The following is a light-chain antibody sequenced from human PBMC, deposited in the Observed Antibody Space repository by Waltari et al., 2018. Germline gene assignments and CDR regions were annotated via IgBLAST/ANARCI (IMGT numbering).Light chain of an antibody. J-gene: IGKJ1*01. Sequence: DVQMTQSPSSLSASVGDTVTITCRASQTISRYLNWYQQQPGKAPKLLIYAATTLQSEVPSRFTGSGSGTDFTLTITTLQPEDFATYYCQQTYTLPRTFGQGTKLEI. CDR1: QTISRY. CDR2: AAT. V-gene: IGKV1-39*01. CDR3: QQTYTLPRT.